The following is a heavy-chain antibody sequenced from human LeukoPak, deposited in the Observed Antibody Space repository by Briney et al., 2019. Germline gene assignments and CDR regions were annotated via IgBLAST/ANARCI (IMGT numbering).Heavy chain of an antibody. Sequence: GGSLRPSCAASGFTFSSYSMNWVRQAPGKGLEWVSYISSSTTTIYYADSVKGRFTISRDNAKNSLYLQMNSLRAEDTAVYYCARGQGPRMGSSWYYFDYWGQGTLVTVSS. V-gene: IGHV3-48*01. J-gene: IGHJ4*02. CDR3: ARGQGPRMGSSWYYFDY. CDR2: ISSSTTTI. D-gene: IGHD6-13*01. CDR1: GFTFSSYS.